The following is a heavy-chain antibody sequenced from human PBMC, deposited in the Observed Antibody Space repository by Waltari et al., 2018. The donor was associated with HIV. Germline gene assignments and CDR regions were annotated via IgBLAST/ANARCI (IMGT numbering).Heavy chain of an antibody. CDR1: GGSISSSNYY. J-gene: IGHJ3*02. V-gene: IGHV4-39*01. D-gene: IGHD6-25*01. Sequence: QLQLQESGPGLMKPSETLSLTCTASGGSISSSNYYWGWIRQPPGKGLEWIGSIDDSGSTYYNPSLRSRVTISVDTSKNQFSLKVSSVTAADTAVYYCARPSKQRTPVSAFDIWGQGTMVTVSS. CDR2: IDDSGST. CDR3: ARPSKQRTPVSAFDI.